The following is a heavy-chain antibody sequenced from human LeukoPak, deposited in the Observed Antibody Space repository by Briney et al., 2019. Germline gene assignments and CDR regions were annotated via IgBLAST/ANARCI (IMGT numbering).Heavy chain of an antibody. Sequence: SETLSLTCTDSGGSISSGDYYWSWIRQPPGKGLEWIGYIYYSGSTYYNPSLKSRVTISVDTSKNQFSLKLSSVTAADTAVYYCAREVAAAGGHFDYWGQGTLVTVSS. J-gene: IGHJ4*02. CDR2: IYYSGST. CDR3: AREVAAAGGHFDY. D-gene: IGHD6-13*01. CDR1: GGSISSGDYY. V-gene: IGHV4-30-4*01.